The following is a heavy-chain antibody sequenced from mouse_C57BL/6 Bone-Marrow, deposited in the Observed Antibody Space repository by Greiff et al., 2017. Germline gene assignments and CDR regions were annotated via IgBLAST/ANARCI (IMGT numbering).Heavy chain of an antibody. CDR3: ARHEVITTVLVRNGYLDV. CDR2: FYPGSGSM. D-gene: IGHD1-1*01. Sequence: VQLQQSGAELVKPGASVKLSCKASGYTFTEYTIHWVKQRSGQGLEWIGWFYPGSGSMKYNEKFKDKATLTADKSSSTAYMELSRLTSEGSAVYFCARHEVITTVLVRNGYLDVWGTGTSVTVSS. J-gene: IGHJ1*03. V-gene: IGHV1-62-2*01. CDR1: GYTFTEYT.